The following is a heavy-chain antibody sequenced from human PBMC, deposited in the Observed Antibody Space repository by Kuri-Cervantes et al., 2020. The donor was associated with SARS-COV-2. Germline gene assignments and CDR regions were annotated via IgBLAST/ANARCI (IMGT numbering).Heavy chain of an antibody. D-gene: IGHD3-10*01. J-gene: IGHJ5*02. CDR3: ARDPPLYGSGSYNWFDP. CDR2: INSYGSST. CDR1: GFTFSSYW. Sequence: LSLTCAASGFTFSSYWMRWVRQAPGKGLVWVSRINSYGSSTSYADSVKGRFTISRDNAKNTLYLQMDSLRAEDTAVYYCARDPPLYGSGSYNWFDPWGQGTLVTVSS. V-gene: IGHV3-74*01.